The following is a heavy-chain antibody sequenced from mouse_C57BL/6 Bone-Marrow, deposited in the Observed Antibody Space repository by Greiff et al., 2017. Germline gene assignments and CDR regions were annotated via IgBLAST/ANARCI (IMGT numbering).Heavy chain of an antibody. J-gene: IGHJ3*01. CDR3: ASLNWDGFAY. Sequence: VKLQESGPGLVAPSQSLSITCTVSGFSLTSYGVAWVRQSPGKGLEWLGVIWGVGSTNYNSALKSRLSISKDNSKSQVFVKMNSLQTDDTAMYYCASLNWDGFAYWGQGTLVTVSA. CDR2: IWGVGST. CDR1: GFSLTSYG. D-gene: IGHD4-1*01. V-gene: IGHV2-6*01.